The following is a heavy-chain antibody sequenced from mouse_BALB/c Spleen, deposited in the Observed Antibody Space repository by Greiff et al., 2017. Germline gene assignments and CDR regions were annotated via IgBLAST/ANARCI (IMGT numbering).Heavy chain of an antibody. Sequence: VQLKESGPGLVKPSQSLSLTCTVTGYSITSDYAWNWIRQFPGNKLEWMGYISYSGSTSYNPSLKSRISITRDTSKNQFFLQLNSVTTEDTATYYCARSYGNDYAWFAYWGQGTLVTVSA. V-gene: IGHV3-2*02. CDR1: GYSITSDYA. D-gene: IGHD2-4*01. CDR2: ISYSGST. CDR3: ARSYGNDYAWFAY. J-gene: IGHJ3*01.